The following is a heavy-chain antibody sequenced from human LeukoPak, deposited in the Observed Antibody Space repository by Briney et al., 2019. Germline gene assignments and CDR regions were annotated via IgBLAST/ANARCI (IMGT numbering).Heavy chain of an antibody. D-gene: IGHD6-19*01. CDR2: ISYDGVNR. Sequence: GRSLRLSCAASGFRFSDFAIHWVRQAPGKGLQWMTLISYDGVNRYYAESVKGRFTISRDDSKNTVYLEMNSLRVEDTAVYYCARGRRYSSGSMGYWGQGTLVTVSS. V-gene: IGHV3-30-3*01. CDR3: ARGRRYSSGSMGY. J-gene: IGHJ4*02. CDR1: GFRFSDFA.